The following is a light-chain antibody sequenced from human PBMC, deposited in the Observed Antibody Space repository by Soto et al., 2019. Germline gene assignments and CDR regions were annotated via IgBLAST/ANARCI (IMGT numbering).Light chain of an antibody. CDR1: SSDVGGYNY. CDR3: SSFTSSRAYV. Sequence: QSALAQPASVSGSPGQSITISCTGTSSDVGGYNYVSWYQQQSGKAPKLMIHEVSNRPSGVSNRFSGSKSGNTASLTISGLQAEGEADYYCSSFTSSRAYVFGIGTKVTVL. CDR2: EVS. V-gene: IGLV2-14*01. J-gene: IGLJ1*01.